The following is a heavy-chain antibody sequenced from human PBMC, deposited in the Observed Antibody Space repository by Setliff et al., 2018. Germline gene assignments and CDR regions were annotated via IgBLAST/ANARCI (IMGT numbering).Heavy chain of an antibody. CDR3: ARAQVVFAISAPAWYFEI. CDR2: INQSGSA. Sequence: SETLSLTCGVHGGCFSGYQWTWIRQPPGKGLEWIGEINQSGSANYNPSLKSRASLSVDTSEKQLSLTLNSVTVADTAVYYCARAQVVFAISAPAWYFEIWGRGTQVTVSS. V-gene: IGHV4-34*01. J-gene: IGHJ2*01. CDR1: GGCFSGYQ. D-gene: IGHD2-21*01.